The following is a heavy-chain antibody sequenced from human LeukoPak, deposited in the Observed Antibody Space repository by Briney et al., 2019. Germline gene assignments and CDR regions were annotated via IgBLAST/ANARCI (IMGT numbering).Heavy chain of an antibody. CDR1: GFXFSSYS. CDR3: AKDRYSGLNTIDY. CDR2: ISSSSTYI. J-gene: IGHJ4*02. Sequence: GGSLRLSCGASGFXFSSYSMNWVRQAPGKGLEWFSVISSSSTYIYYADSVKGRFTISRDNAKNSLYLQMNSLRAEDTAVYYCAKDRYSGLNTIDYWGQGTLVTVSS. D-gene: IGHD6-13*01. V-gene: IGHV3-21*06.